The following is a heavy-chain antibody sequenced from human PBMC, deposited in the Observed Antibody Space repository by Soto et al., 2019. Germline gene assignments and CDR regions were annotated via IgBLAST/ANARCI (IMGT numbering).Heavy chain of an antibody. Sequence: QVRLEESGGGVVQPGRSLRLSCAASGFIFPNFAFHWIRLAPGKGLEWVAGISSDGTTRYYADSVKGRFSISRDNFKDTLFLQTNTLRPEDTAVYYCATDPTPFAGPSRVYYGLDVWGQGTTVTVSS. V-gene: IGHV3-30-3*01. CDR3: ATDPTPFAGPSRVYYGLDV. CDR1: GFIFPNFA. CDR2: ISSDGTTR. J-gene: IGHJ6*02.